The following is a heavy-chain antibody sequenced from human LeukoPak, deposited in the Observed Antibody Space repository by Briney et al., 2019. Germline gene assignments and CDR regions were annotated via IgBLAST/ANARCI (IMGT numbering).Heavy chain of an antibody. CDR2: INHSGST. D-gene: IGHD3-10*01. J-gene: IGHJ3*02. V-gene: IGHV4-34*01. CDR3: ARGQYYYGSGANAFDI. CDR1: GGSFSGYY. Sequence: PSETLSLTCAVYGGSFSGYYWSWIRQPPGKGLEWIGEINHSGSTNYNPSLKSRVTISIDTSKNQFSLKLNPVTAADTAVYYCARGQYYYGSGANAFDIWGQGTMVTVSS.